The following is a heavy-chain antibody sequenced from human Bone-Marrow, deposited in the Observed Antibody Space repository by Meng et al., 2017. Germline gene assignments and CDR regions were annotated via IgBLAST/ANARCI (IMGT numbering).Heavy chain of an antibody. Sequence: GGSLRLSCAASGFTFSSYAMSWVRQAPGKGLEWVASINQGGYEKFYVDSVKGRFTISRDNARNSLYLQMNSLRAEDTAVYYCARALAGIWGQGTMVTVSS. CDR1: GFTFSSYA. CDR2: INQGGYEK. J-gene: IGHJ3*02. V-gene: IGHV3-7*01. D-gene: IGHD3-10*01. CDR3: ARALAGI.